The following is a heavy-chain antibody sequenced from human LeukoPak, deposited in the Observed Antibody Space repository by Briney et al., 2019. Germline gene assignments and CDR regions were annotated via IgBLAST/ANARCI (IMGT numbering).Heavy chain of an antibody. J-gene: IGHJ4*02. V-gene: IGHV3-49*03. D-gene: IGHD2-2*01. Sequence: GGSLRLSCTASGFTFGDYAMSWFRQAPGKGLEWVGFIRSQTYGGTTEYAASVKGRFTISRDDSKSIAYLQMNSLKTEDTAVYYCTSSAMPLAFDYWGQGTLVTLSS. CDR2: IRSQTYGGTT. CDR3: TSSAMPLAFDY. CDR1: GFTFGDYA.